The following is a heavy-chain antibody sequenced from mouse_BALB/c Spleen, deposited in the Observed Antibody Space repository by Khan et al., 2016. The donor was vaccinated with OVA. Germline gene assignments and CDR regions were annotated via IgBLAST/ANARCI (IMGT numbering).Heavy chain of an antibody. CDR1: GFTFSTYG. Sequence: EVQLVESGGGLVQPGGSRKLSCAASGFTFSTYGMHWVRPAPEKGLEWVAYISGDSSTVYYADPVKGRFTISRDNPKNTLFLQMTSLMSEDTARYYCATSYFYGYYFDYWGPGTTLTVSS. CDR3: ATSYFYGYYFDY. CDR2: ISGDSSTV. V-gene: IGHV5-17*02. D-gene: IGHD1-1*01. J-gene: IGHJ2*01.